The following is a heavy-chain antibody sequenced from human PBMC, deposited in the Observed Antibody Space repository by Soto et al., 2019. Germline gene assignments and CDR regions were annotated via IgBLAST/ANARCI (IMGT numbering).Heavy chain of an antibody. CDR3: ARWRPVSGPYYFDY. V-gene: IGHV1-69*12. CDR2: IIPIFGTA. Sequence: QVQLVQSGAEVKKPGSSVKVSCKASGGTFSSYAISWVRQAPGQGLEWMGGIIPIFGTANYAQEFQGRVTITADESTSTAYMELSSLRAEDTAVYYCARWRPVSGPYYFDYWGQGTLVTVSS. D-gene: IGHD5-12*01. J-gene: IGHJ4*02. CDR1: GGTFSSYA.